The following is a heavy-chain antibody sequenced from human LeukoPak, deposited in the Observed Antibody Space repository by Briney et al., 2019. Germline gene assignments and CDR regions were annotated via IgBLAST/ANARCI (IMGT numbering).Heavy chain of an antibody. J-gene: IGHJ4*02. CDR2: ISYDGMNK. CDR1: GFTSIRDA. V-gene: IGHV3-30*04. D-gene: IGHD1-26*01. CDR3: ASDVGY. Sequence: GRSLKLPCAATGFTSIRDAMQWVRQAPGKGLEWVAVISYDGMNKYYPDSVKGRFTISRDNAKNTMYLQMNSLRPEDTAVYYCASDVGYWGQGTLVTVSS.